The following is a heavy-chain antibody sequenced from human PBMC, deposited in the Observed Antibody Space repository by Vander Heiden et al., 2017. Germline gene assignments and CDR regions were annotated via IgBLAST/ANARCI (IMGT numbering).Heavy chain of an antibody. CDR1: GSTFSSYS. CDR3: AKAELERRTHYYYGMDV. D-gene: IGHD1-1*01. V-gene: IGHV3-23*01. CDR2: ISGSGGST. Sequence: EVQLLESGGGLVQPGGSLRLSCAATGSTFSSYSSSWVRQAPGKGLEWVSAISGSGGSTYYADSVKGRFTIARDNSKNTLYLQMNSLRAEDTAVYYCAKAELERRTHYYYGMDVWGQGTTVTVSS. J-gene: IGHJ6*02.